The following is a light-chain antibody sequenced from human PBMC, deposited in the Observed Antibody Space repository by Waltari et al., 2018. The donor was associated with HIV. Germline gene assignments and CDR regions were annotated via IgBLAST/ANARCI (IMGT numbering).Light chain of an antibody. J-gene: IGKJ1*01. CDR2: MTP. V-gene: IGKV1-39*01. Sequence: DIQMTQSPSSLSASVGDTITITCRASQTITTYLHWYQHKPGKAPRLLVSMTPSLHPGVPSRFSGSGSGTVFILIITSLQPEDSATYYCQQTFSLPPTFGQGTKVEIK. CDR3: QQTFSLPPT. CDR1: QTITTY.